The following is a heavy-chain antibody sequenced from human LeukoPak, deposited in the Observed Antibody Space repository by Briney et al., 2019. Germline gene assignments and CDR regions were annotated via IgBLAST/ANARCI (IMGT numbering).Heavy chain of an antibody. CDR3: ARRQAYYYGSGVLSYYYYYGMDV. D-gene: IGHD3-10*01. Sequence: ASVKVSCKASGYTFTSYDINWVRQATGQGLEWMGWMNPNSGNTGYAQKFQGRVTMTRNTSISTAYMELSSLRSEDTAVYYCARRQAYYYGSGVLSYYYYYGMDVWGQGTTVTVSS. CDR2: MNPNSGNT. V-gene: IGHV1-8*01. J-gene: IGHJ6*02. CDR1: GYTFTSYD.